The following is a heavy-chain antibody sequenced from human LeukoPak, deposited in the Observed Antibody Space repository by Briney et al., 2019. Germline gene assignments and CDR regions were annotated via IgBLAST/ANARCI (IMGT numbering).Heavy chain of an antibody. V-gene: IGHV4-59*01. D-gene: IGHD3-10*01. Sequence: SETLSLTCTVSGGSISTYYWTWIRQPPGKGLEWIGNIYYSGSTNYNPSLKSRVTISVDMSRNQFSLKLTSVTAADTALYYCARGTRGYGSGSYYYYGMDVWGQGTTVTVSS. J-gene: IGHJ6*02. CDR1: GGSISTYY. CDR2: IYYSGST. CDR3: ARGTRGYGSGSYYYYGMDV.